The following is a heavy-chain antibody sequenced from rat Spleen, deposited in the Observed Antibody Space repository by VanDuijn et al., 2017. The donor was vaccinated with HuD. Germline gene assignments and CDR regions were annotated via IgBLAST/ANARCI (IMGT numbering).Heavy chain of an antibody. CDR3: ARNSGYGFAY. V-gene: IGHV5-29*01. D-gene: IGHD4-3*01. CDR2: ISYDGRST. J-gene: IGHJ3*01. CDR1: GFTFSNYG. Sequence: EVQLVESGGGLVQPGRSLKLSCAASGFTFSNYGMHWIRQAPTKGLEWVATISYDGRSTYYRDSVKGRFTISRDNAQNTLYLQMNSLRSEDTATYYCARNSGYGFAYWGQGTLVTVSS.